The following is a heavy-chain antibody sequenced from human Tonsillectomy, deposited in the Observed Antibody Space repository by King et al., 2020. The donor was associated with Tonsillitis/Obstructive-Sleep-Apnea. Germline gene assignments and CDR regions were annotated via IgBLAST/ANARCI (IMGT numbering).Heavy chain of an antibody. CDR3: ARANFGCDY. J-gene: IGHJ4*02. CDR2: ISRTSTYI. Sequence: QLVQSGGGLVKPGGSLRLSCEASGFTFSTFGMNWVRQAPGKGLEWVSSISRTSTYIYYADSVKGRFTISRDNARNSLYLQMDSLRAEDTAVYFCARANFGCDYWGQGTLVAVSS. V-gene: IGHV3-21*01. CDR1: GFTFSTFG. D-gene: IGHD3-3*01.